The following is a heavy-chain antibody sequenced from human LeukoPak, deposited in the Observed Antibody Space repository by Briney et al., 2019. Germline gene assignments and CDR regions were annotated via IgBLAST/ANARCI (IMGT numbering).Heavy chain of an antibody. J-gene: IGHJ4*02. CDR3: ARDLGYSSSWSQPFDY. V-gene: IGHV3-48*01. CDR1: GFTFSSYS. CDR2: ISSSSSTI. D-gene: IGHD6-13*01. Sequence: RGSLRLSCAASGFTFSSYSMNWFRQAPGKGLEWVSYISSSSSTIYYADSVKGRFTISRDNAKNSLYLQMNSLRAEDTAVYYCARDLGYSSSWSQPFDYWSQGTLVTVSS.